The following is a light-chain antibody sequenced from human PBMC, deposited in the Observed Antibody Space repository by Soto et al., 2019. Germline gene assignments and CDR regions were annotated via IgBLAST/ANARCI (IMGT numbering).Light chain of an antibody. CDR1: QSISNW. CDR3: QQSYIIPLT. J-gene: IGKJ4*01. CDR2: MAS. V-gene: IGKV1-5*03. Sequence: DIQMTQSPATLSASVGDRVTITCRASQSISNWLAWYQQKPGKAPQLLIYMASSLESGVPSRFSGSGSGTEFTLTISSLQPDDFATYYCQQSYIIPLTFGGGTQVDIK.